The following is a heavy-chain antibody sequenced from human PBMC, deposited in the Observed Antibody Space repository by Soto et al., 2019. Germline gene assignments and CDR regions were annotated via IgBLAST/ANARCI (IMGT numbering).Heavy chain of an antibody. V-gene: IGHV4-31*03. J-gene: IGHJ4*02. D-gene: IGHD2-2*01. Sequence: PSETLSLTCTVSGGSISSGGYYWSWIRQHPGKGLEWMGYIYYSGSTYYNPSLKSRVTISVDTSKNQFSLKLSSVTAADTAVYYCAAVGYCSSTSCYGKYYFDYWGQGTLVTVSS. CDR3: AAVGYCSSTSCYGKYYFDY. CDR2: IYYSGST. CDR1: GGSISSGGYY.